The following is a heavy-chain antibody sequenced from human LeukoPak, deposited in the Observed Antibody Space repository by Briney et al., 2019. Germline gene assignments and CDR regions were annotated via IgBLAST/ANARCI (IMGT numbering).Heavy chain of an antibody. CDR2: IIPIFGTA. D-gene: IGHD3-9*01. CDR1: GGTFSSYA. J-gene: IGHJ5*02. Sequence: ASVKVSCKASGGTFSSYAISWVRQAPGQGLEWLGGIIPIFGTANYAQKFQGRVTITADESTSTAYMELSSLRSEDTAVYYCARLVSVDSVLRYFDCLSSRGWFDPWGQRTLVTVSS. CDR3: ARLVSVDSVLRYFDCLSSRGWFDP. V-gene: IGHV1-69*13.